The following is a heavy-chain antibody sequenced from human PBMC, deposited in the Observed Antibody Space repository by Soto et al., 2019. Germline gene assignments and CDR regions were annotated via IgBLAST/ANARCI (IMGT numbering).Heavy chain of an antibody. D-gene: IGHD3-3*01. V-gene: IGHV2-26*01. J-gene: IGHJ4*02. Sequence: GPRLVNPTETLTLTWNANKFSLSNARMGLSWIRQPPGKALEWLAHIFSNDEKSYSTSLKSRLTISKATSKSQVDLPMTNMEPVDTATYCGAGITFDFWSDYSFDSWGQGTLVTVSS. CDR2: IFSNDEK. CDR1: KFSLSNARMG. CDR3: AGITFDFWSDYSFDS.